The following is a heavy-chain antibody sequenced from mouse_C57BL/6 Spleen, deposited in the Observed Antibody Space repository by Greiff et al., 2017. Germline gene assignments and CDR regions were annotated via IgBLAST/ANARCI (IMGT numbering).Heavy chain of an antibody. V-gene: IGHV1-4*01. Sequence: VKLVESGAELARPGASVKMSCKASGYTFTSYTMHWVKQRPGQGLEWIGYINPSSGYTKYNQKFKDKATLTADKSSSTAYMQLSSLTSEDSAVYYCARGGLGDWYCDVWGTGTTVTVSS. CDR2: INPSSGYT. CDR3: ARGGLGDWYCDV. D-gene: IGHD2-2*01. CDR1: GYTFTSYT. J-gene: IGHJ1*03.